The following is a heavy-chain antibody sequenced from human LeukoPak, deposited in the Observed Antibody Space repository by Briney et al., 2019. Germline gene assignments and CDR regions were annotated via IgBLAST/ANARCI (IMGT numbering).Heavy chain of an antibody. J-gene: IGHJ6*03. CDR3: ARVKEYSSSSYYYYYYMDV. Sequence: SETLSLTCAVYGGSFSGYYWTWIRQAPGKGLEWIGEINHTGSTNYNPSLKSRVTISLDTSKNQFSLKLSSVTAADTAVYYCARVKEYSSSSYYYYYYMDVWGKGTTVTVSS. CDR1: GGSFSGYY. D-gene: IGHD6-6*01. CDR2: INHTGST. V-gene: IGHV4-34*01.